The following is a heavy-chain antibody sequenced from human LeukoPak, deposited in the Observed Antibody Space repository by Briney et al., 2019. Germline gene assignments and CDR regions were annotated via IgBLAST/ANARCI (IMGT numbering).Heavy chain of an antibody. CDR3: ARGGGSSEGY. D-gene: IGHD4-23*01. CDR1: GGSFSGYY. J-gene: IGHJ4*02. CDR2: INHSGST. V-gene: IGHV4-34*01. Sequence: PSETLSLTCAVYGGSFSGYYWSWIRQPPGKGLEWIGEINHSGSTNYNPSLKSRVTISVDTSKNQFSLKLSSVTAADTAVYYCARGGGSSEGYWGQGTLVTVSS.